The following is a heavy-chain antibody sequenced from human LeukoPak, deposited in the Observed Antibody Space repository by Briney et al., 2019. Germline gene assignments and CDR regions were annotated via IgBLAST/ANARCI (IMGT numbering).Heavy chain of an antibody. CDR1: GFTFIISW. CDR3: ARDDGNAYYEY. J-gene: IGHJ4*02. Sequence: GGSLRLSCAASGFTFIISWITWVRQAPGRGLGWVTHIIEDGSDRYYVGSVKGRFTISRDNAKNSLFPQMNSLRADDTAVYYCARDDGNAYYEYWGQGTLVTVSS. CDR2: IIEDGSDR. V-gene: IGHV3-7*01. D-gene: IGHD3-22*01.